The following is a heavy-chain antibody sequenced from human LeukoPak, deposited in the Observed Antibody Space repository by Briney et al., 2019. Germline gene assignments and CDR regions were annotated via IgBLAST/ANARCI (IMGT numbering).Heavy chain of an antibody. V-gene: IGHV4-59*01. CDR1: GGSISSYY. CDR3: ARIMNSRYFDY. Sequence: SETLSLTCTVSGGSISSYYWSWIRQPPGKGLNGIGYIYYSGSTNYNPSLKSRVTISVDTSKNQFSLKLSSVTAADTAVYYCARIMNSRYFDYWGQGTLVTVSS. J-gene: IGHJ4*02. D-gene: IGHD1-7*01. CDR2: IYYSGST.